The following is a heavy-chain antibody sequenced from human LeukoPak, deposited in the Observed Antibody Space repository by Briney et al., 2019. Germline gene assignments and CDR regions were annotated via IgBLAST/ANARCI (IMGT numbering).Heavy chain of an antibody. V-gene: IGHV3-9*01. Sequence: AGGSLRLSCAAPGFTFDDYAMHWVRHAPGKGLEWVSGISWNSGSIGYADSVKGRFTISRDNAKNSLYLQMNSLRAEDTALYYCAKDTGALWFGAARSNNWFDPWGQGTLVTVSS. CDR1: GFTFDDYA. CDR3: AKDTGALWFGAARSNNWFDP. D-gene: IGHD3-10*01. CDR2: ISWNSGSI. J-gene: IGHJ5*02.